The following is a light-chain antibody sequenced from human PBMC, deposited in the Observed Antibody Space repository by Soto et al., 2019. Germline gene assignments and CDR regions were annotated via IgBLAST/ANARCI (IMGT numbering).Light chain of an antibody. V-gene: IGLV1-44*01. Sequence: QSVLTQPPSASGTPGQRVTISCSGSSSNIGSNSVNWYQQVPGTAPKILIYSNSQRPSGVPDRFSGSKSGTSASLAISGLQSEDDFFNYWAASDDCAHARHHFGP. CDR3: AASDDCAHARHH. CDR2: SNS. J-gene: IGLJ1*01. CDR1: SSNIGSNS.